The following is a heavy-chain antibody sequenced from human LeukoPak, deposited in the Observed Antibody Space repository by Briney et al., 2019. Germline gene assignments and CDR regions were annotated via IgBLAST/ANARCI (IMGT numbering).Heavy chain of an antibody. Sequence: HPGGSLILSCAASGFTFSSYAMSWGRQAPGKGLGWVSVISGSGGSVYYADSVKGRFTISRDNSKNTLYLQRNSLRAEDTSVYYCAKRVRDGNSDGRVDRWGEGPLVTVSS. V-gene: IGHV3-23*01. CDR2: ISGSGGSV. J-gene: IGHJ5*02. D-gene: IGHD1/OR15-1a*01. CDR3: AKRVRDGNSDGRVDR. CDR1: GFTFSSYA.